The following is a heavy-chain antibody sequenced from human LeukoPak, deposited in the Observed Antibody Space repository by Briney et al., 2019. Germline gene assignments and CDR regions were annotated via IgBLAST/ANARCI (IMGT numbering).Heavy chain of an antibody. D-gene: IGHD3-22*01. CDR1: GFTFSSYG. J-gene: IGHJ4*02. Sequence: GGSLRLSCAASGFTFSSYGMYWVRQAPGKGLEWVAFTRYDGSNKYYADSVKGRFTISRDNSKNTLYLQMNSLRAEDTAVYYCARVYYDSSGYCSEDWGQGTLVTVSS. CDR3: ARVYYDSSGYCSED. V-gene: IGHV3-30*02. CDR2: TRYDGSNK.